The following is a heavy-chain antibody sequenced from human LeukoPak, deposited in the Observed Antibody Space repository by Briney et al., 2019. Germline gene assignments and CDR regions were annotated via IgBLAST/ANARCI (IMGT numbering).Heavy chain of an antibody. CDR2: ISSSNTS. CDR3: ARDPGDLRWGMDV. J-gene: IGHJ6*02. D-gene: IGHD2-21*02. CDR1: GYTFSTYS. Sequence: GGSLRLSCAASGYTFSTYSMNWGRQAPGKGLEWVSSISSSNTSYADSVKGRFTISRDNAKKSVYLQMNSLRAEDTAVYYCARDPGDLRWGMDVWGQGTTVTVAS. V-gene: IGHV3-21*01.